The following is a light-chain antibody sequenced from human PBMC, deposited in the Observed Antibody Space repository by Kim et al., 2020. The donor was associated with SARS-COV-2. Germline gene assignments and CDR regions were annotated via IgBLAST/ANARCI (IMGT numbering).Light chain of an antibody. Sequence: IVLTQSPGTLSLSPGERATLSCRASQSVRSNSLAWYQQKPGRAPRLLIYGASRRATGIPDRFSGSGSGTDFTLTISRLEPEDFAVYYCQQYGRSLTFGGGTKVDIK. CDR3: QQYGRSLT. V-gene: IGKV3-20*01. CDR2: GAS. J-gene: IGKJ4*01. CDR1: QSVRSNS.